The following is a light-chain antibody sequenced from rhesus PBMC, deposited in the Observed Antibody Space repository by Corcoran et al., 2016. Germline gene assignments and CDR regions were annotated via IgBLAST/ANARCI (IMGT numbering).Light chain of an antibody. J-gene: IGKJ1*01. CDR2: DAS. CDR3: LQYNSDPWT. V-gene: IGKV1-43*02. Sequence: DIQMTQSPSSLSASVVDRVTTTCRASQGISNYLSWSQQKPGKAPKLLIYDASTLQSGVPSRLSGSGSGTDFTLTIRSLQPDDFATYYCLQYNSDPWTFGQGTKVEIK. CDR1: QGISNY.